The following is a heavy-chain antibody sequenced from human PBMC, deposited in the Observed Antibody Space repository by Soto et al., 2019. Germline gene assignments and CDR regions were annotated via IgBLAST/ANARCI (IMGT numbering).Heavy chain of an antibody. J-gene: IGHJ6*02. V-gene: IGHV1-24*01. CDR2: FDPEDGET. CDR3: ATFFPTGVTGTTSNYYYYGMDV. Sequence: GASVKVSCKVSGYTLTELSMHWVRQAPGKGLEWMGGFDPEDGETIYAQKFQGRVTMTEDTSTDTAYMELSSLRSEDTAVYYCATFFPTGVTGTTSNYYYYGMDVWGQGTTVTSP. D-gene: IGHD1-7*01. CDR1: GYTLTELS.